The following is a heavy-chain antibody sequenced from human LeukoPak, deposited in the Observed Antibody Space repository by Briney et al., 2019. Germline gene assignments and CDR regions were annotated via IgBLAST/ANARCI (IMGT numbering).Heavy chain of an antibody. CDR3: TRGRYYEPIDS. CDR1: GGSISTDY. J-gene: IGHJ4*02. D-gene: IGHD3-3*01. CDR2: IYNSGSP. Sequence: SETLSLTCSVSGGSISTDYWSWIRQTPGKGLEEIGYIYNSGSPNYNPSLEGRVTMSIDTSKNHFSLKLSSVTAADTAVYYRTRGRYYEPIDSWGQGTLVTVSS. V-gene: IGHV4-59*01.